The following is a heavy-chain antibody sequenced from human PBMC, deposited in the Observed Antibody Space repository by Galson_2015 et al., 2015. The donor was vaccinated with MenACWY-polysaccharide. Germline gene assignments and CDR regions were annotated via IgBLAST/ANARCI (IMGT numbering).Heavy chain of an antibody. J-gene: IGHJ4*02. CDR1: GYIFTNYA. D-gene: IGHD6-19*01. Sequence: SVKISCKASGYIFTNYAMHWVRQAPGQSFEWMGWISAGNGRTEYSQKFQGRVTITRDTSASTAYMDVNSLRSEDTSVYYCARDSEYLDYWGQGTLVTASS. CDR3: ARDSEYLDY. V-gene: IGHV1-3*01. CDR2: ISAGNGRT.